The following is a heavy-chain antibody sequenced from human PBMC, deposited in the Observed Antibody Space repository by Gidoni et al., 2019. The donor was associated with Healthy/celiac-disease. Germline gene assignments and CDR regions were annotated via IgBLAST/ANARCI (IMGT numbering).Heavy chain of an antibody. CDR3: TTDDYDFWSGYSIDY. CDR2: IKSKTDGGTT. CDR1: GFTFRNAG. Sequence: EVQLVESGGGLVKPGGSLRLSCAASGFTFRNAGMNWVRQAPGKGLEWVGRIKSKTDGGTTDYAAPVKGRFTISRDDSKNTLYLQMNSLKTEDTAVYYCTTDDYDFWSGYSIDYWGQGTLVTVSS. J-gene: IGHJ4*02. V-gene: IGHV3-15*07. D-gene: IGHD3-3*01.